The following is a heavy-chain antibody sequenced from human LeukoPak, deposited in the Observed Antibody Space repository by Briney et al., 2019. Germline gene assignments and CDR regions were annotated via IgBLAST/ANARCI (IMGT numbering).Heavy chain of an antibody. Sequence: ASVKVSCKASAYTFTSYGINWVRQAPGQGLEWMGWISPYNGNTHYAQKFQGRVTMTRDTSTSTVYMELSRLRSDDTAVYYCARSDTYYYGSGSYSPPDYWGQGTLVTVSS. V-gene: IGHV1-18*01. CDR3: ARSDTYYYGSGSYSPPDY. D-gene: IGHD3-10*01. CDR2: ISPYNGNT. J-gene: IGHJ4*02. CDR1: AYTFTSYG.